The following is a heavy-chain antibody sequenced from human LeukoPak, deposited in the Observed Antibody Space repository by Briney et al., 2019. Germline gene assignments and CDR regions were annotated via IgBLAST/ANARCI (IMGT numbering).Heavy chain of an antibody. CDR1: GYSFTSYW. D-gene: IGHD2-2*01. CDR2: IYPGDSDT. Sequence: RGESLKISCKGSGYSFTSYWIGWVRQMPGKGLEWMGIIYPGDSDTRYSPSFQGQVTISADKSIRAAYLQWSSLKASDTAMYYCARVFCSSISCYADFDYWGQGTLVTVSS. V-gene: IGHV5-51*01. J-gene: IGHJ4*02. CDR3: ARVFCSSISCYADFDY.